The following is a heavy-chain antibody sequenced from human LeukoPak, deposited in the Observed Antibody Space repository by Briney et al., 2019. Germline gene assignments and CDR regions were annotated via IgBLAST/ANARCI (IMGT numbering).Heavy chain of an antibody. CDR2: TYYRSKWYN. CDR3: AGGPGSLLH. Sequence: SQTLSLTCAISGDSVSSNSGAWNWIRQSPSRGLEWLGRTYYRSKWYNGYAVSVKSRITINPDTSKNQFSLHLNSVTPEDTAVYYCAGGPGSLLHWGQGTTVTVSS. CDR1: GDSVSSNSGA. J-gene: IGHJ6*02. V-gene: IGHV6-1*01.